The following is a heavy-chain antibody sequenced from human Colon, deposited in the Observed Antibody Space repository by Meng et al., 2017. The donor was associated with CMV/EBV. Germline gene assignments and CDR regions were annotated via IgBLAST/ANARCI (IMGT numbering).Heavy chain of an antibody. CDR1: GFIFDDYT. J-gene: IGHJ4*02. V-gene: IGHV3-74*01. CDR3: VVKGSAWFDY. Sequence: GESLKISCAASGFIFDDYTLHWVRQAPGKGLVWVSRINSDGTIRSSADSVKGRFTISRDNARNTLYLQMNNLRAEDTATYYCVVKGSAWFDYWGQGALVTVSS. D-gene: IGHD6-25*01. CDR2: INSDGTIR.